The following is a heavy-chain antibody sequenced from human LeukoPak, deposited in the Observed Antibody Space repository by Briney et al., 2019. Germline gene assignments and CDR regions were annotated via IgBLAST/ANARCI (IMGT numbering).Heavy chain of an antibody. CDR3: AHRGVHVTTFPY. V-gene: IGHV2-5*02. D-gene: IGHD3-16*01. CDR1: GFSLSTSGVG. Sequence: SGPTLLKPTQTLTLTCTFSGFSLSTSGVGVGWIRQPPGKALEWLALIYWDDDKRYSPSLKSRLTITKDTSKNQVVLTMTNMDPVDTATYYCAHRGVHVTTFPYWGQGTLVTVSS. CDR2: IYWDDDK. J-gene: IGHJ4*02.